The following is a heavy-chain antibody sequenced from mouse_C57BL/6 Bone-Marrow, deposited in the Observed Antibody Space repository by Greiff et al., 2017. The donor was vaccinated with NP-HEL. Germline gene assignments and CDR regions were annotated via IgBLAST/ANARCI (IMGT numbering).Heavy chain of an antibody. CDR3: ARHSTAWFAY. J-gene: IGHJ3*01. Sequence: QVQLQQPGAELVKPGASVKLSCKASGYTFTSYWMHWVKQRPGQGLEWIGMINPNSGSTNYNEKFKSKATLTVDKSSSTAYMQLSSLTSEDSAVYYCARHSTAWFAYWGQGTLVTVSA. V-gene: IGHV1-64*01. CDR1: GYTFTSYW. CDR2: INPNSGST.